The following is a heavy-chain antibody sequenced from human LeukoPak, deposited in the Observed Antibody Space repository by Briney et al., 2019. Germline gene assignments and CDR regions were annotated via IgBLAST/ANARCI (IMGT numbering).Heavy chain of an antibody. Sequence: GGSLRISWAAAGFTVSSDGMDWVRQAPGMGMEWVAVIWYDGSNKYYADSVKGRFTISRDNSKNTLYLQMDSLRAVDTAVYYCARDPGVRWLVGFDYWGQGTLVTVSS. J-gene: IGHJ4*02. CDR1: GFTVSSDG. V-gene: IGHV3-33*01. D-gene: IGHD6-19*01. CDR3: ARDPGVRWLVGFDY. CDR2: IWYDGSNK.